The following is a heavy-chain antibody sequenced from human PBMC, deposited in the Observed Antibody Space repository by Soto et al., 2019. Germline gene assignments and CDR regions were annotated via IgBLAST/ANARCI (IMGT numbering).Heavy chain of an antibody. V-gene: IGHV1-69*12. Sequence: QVQLVQSGAEVKKPGSSVKVSCKASGGTFSSYAISWVRQAPGQGLEWMGGIIPIFGTANYAQKFQGRVTIXXDXSXXTAYMELSSLRSEDTAVYYCARVAVAGGYYYGMDVWGQGTTVTVSS. D-gene: IGHD6-19*01. CDR3: ARVAVAGGYYYGMDV. CDR1: GGTFSSYA. J-gene: IGHJ6*02. CDR2: IIPIFGTA.